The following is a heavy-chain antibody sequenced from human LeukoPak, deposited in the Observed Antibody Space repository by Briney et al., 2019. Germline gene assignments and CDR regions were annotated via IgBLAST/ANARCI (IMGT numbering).Heavy chain of an antibody. CDR2: IYYSGNT. D-gene: IGHD2-8*01. Sequence: SETLSLTCTVSGASMSSYSWSWIRQPPGKGLEWIGYIYYSGNTNYNPSLKSRVTISVDTSKNQFSLKVSSVTAADTAVYYCASAPTSGMDYWGQGALVTVSS. V-gene: IGHV4-59*01. CDR1: GASMSSYS. J-gene: IGHJ4*02. CDR3: ASAPTSGMDY.